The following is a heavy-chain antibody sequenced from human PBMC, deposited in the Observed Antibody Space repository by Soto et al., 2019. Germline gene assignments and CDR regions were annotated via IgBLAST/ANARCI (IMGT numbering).Heavy chain of an antibody. CDR3: ARSGQQLPYNWFDP. V-gene: IGHV4-31*03. J-gene: IGHJ5*02. Sequence: SETLSLTCTVSGGSISSGGYYWSWIRQHPGKGLEWIGYIYYSGSTYYNPSLKSRVTISVDTSKNQFSLKLSSVTAADTAVYYCARSGQQLPYNWFDPWGQGTLVTVSS. CDR1: GGSISSGGYY. CDR2: IYYSGST. D-gene: IGHD6-13*01.